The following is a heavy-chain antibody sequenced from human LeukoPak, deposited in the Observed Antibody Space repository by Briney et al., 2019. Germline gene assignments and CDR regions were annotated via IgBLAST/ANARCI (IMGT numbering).Heavy chain of an antibody. CDR3: ARLNGGS. J-gene: IGHJ4*02. CDR2: IDYSGST. D-gene: IGHD1-1*01. CDR1: GGSISSYY. V-gene: IGHV4-59*08. Sequence: PSETLSLTCTVSGGSISSYYWSWIRQPPGKGLEWIGYIDYSGSTNCNPSLKSRVTISVDTSKNQFSLKLSSVTAADTAVYYCARLNGGSWGQGALVTVSS.